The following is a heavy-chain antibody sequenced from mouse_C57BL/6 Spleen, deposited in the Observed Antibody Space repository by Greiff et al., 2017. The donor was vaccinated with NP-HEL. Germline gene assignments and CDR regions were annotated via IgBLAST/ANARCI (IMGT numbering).Heavy chain of an antibody. V-gene: IGHV1-52*01. J-gene: IGHJ1*03. Sequence: QVQLQQPGAELVRPGSSVKLSCKASGYTFTSYWMHWVKQRPIQGLEWIGNIDPSDSETHYNQKFKDKATLTVDKSSSTAYMQLSSLTSEDSAVYYCARTWDYDGYFDVWGTGTTVTVSS. CDR3: ARTWDYDGYFDV. D-gene: IGHD2-4*01. CDR2: IDPSDSET. CDR1: GYTFTSYW.